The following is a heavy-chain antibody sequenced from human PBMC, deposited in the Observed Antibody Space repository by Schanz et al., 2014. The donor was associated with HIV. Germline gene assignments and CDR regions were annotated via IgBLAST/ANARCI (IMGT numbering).Heavy chain of an antibody. D-gene: IGHD6-13*01. Sequence: QVQLVQSGAEVKMPGSSVKVSCKASGGTFNIYTISWVRQAPGQGLEWVGGIIPIYGAAHYAQKLQGRVSINADDATNTAYLELSRLRSEDTAVYYCARDSPVAAGTLDYWGQGTLVTVSS. CDR3: ARDSPVAAGTLDY. CDR2: IIPIYGAA. CDR1: GGTFNIYT. V-gene: IGHV1-69*01. J-gene: IGHJ4*02.